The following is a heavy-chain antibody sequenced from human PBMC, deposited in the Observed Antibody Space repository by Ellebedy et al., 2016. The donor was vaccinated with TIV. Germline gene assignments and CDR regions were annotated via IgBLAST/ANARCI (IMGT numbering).Heavy chain of an antibody. J-gene: IGHJ6*03. Sequence: ASVKVSXKASGYTFTGYYMHWVRQAPGQGLEWMGWINPNSGGTNYAQKFQGRVTMTRDTSISTAYMELSRLRSDDTAVYYCARDGYDFWSGYPSPYYYYYMDVWGKGTTVTVSS. CDR1: GYTFTGYY. CDR2: INPNSGGT. D-gene: IGHD3-3*01. CDR3: ARDGYDFWSGYPSPYYYYYMDV. V-gene: IGHV1-2*02.